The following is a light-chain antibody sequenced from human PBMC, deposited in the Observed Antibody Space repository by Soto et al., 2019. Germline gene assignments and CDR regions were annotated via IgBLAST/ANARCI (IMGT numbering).Light chain of an antibody. Sequence: EILLTNSPPTLSLSPGERATLSTRSRQSIGSSLAWYQQKPGQAPRLLIYDASSRATGFPARFSGSGSGTGFTLTIGSLEPEDFAVYYCQQRREWPRTFGQGTKVDI. CDR3: QQRREWPRT. J-gene: IGKJ1*01. V-gene: IGKV3-11*01. CDR2: DAS. CDR1: QSIGSS.